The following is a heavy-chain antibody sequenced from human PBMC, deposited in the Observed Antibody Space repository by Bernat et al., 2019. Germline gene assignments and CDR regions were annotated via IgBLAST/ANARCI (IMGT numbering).Heavy chain of an antibody. Sequence: QVQLVQSGAEVKKPGASVKVSCKASGYTFTSYYMHWVRQAPGQGLEWMGIINPSGGSTSYAQKFQGRVTMTRDTSTSTVYMELSSLRSEDTAVYYCARDPGRARSMTTVNYYYYYMDVWGKGTTVTVSS. J-gene: IGHJ6*03. CDR2: INPSGGST. CDR1: GYTFTSYY. CDR3: ARDPGRARSMTTVNYYYYYMDV. V-gene: IGHV1-46*01. D-gene: IGHD4-17*01.